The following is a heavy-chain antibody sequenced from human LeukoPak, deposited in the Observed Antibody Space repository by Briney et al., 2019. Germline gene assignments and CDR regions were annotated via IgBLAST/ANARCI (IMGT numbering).Heavy chain of an antibody. Sequence: SQTLSLTCAISGDSVSSNSAAWNWIRQSPSRGLEWLGRTYYRSKWYNDYAVSVKSRITTNPDTSKNQFSLQLNSVTPEDTAVYYCARDETVGSGWSRGFDYWGQGTLVIVSS. D-gene: IGHD6-19*01. CDR2: TYYRSKWYN. CDR3: ARDETVGSGWSRGFDY. CDR1: GDSVSSNSAA. J-gene: IGHJ4*02. V-gene: IGHV6-1*01.